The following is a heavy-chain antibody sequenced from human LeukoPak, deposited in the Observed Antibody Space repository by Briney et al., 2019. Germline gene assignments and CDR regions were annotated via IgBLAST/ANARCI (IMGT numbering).Heavy chain of an antibody. CDR2: ISGSGGST. CDR1: GFTFSSYA. D-gene: IGHD3-16*02. CDR3: AKDPPRYDYVWGSYRDAFDI. Sequence: GGSLRLSCAASGFTFSSYAMSWVRQAPGKGLEWVSAISGSGGSTYYADSVKGRFTISRGNSKNTLYLQMNSLRAEDTAVYYCAKDPPRYDYVWGSYRDAFDIWGQGTMVTVSS. J-gene: IGHJ3*02. V-gene: IGHV3-23*01.